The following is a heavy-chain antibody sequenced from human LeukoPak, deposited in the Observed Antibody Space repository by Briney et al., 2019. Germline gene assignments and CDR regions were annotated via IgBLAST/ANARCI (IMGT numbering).Heavy chain of an antibody. CDR1: GFTFSSFW. CDR2: ISSAGSTI. D-gene: IGHD3-16*01. V-gene: IGHV3-48*04. J-gene: IGHJ4*02. CDR3: ARGQFGSDF. Sequence: PGGSLRLSCAASGFTFSSFWMSWVRQAPGKGLEWVSYISSAGSTIYYADSVKGRFTISRDNARNSLYLQMNSLRVDDTAVYSCARGQFGSDFWGQGTLVTVSS.